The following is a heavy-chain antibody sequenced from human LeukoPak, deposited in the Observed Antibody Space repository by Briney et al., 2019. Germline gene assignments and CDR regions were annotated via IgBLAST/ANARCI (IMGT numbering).Heavy chain of an antibody. J-gene: IGHJ6*02. V-gene: IGHV1-2*02. CDR3: ERREADWNYGMDV. CDR2: INPNSGGT. Sequence: ASVKVSCKASGYTFTGYYMHWVRQAPGQGLEWMGWINPNSGGTNYAQKFQGRVTMTRDTSISTAYMELSRLRSDDTAVYYCERREADWNYGMDVWGQGTTVTVSS. CDR1: GYTFTGYY. D-gene: IGHD3/OR15-3a*01.